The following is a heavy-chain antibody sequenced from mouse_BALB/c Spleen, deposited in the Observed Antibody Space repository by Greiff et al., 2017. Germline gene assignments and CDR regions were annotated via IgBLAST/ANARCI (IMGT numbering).Heavy chain of an antibody. CDR1: GFNIKDTY. CDR3: ARPYDYVFAY. CDR2: IDPANGNT. J-gene: IGHJ3*01. V-gene: IGHV14-3*02. Sequence: EVQLVESGAELVKPGASVKLSCTASGFNIKDTYMHWVKQRPEQGLEWIGRIDPANGNTKYDPKFQGKATITADTSSNTAYLQLSSLTSEDTAVYYCARPYDYVFAYWGQGTLVTVSA. D-gene: IGHD2-4*01.